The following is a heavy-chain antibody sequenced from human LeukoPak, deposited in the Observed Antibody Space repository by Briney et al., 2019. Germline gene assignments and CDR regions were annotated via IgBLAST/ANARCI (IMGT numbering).Heavy chain of an antibody. V-gene: IGHV4-34*01. Sequence: PSQTLSPTCAVYGGSFSGYSWGWIRQPPGKGLEWIGEINHIVSTNYNPSLKSRVSISVDTSKNQFSLKLSSVTAADTAVYYCASLMTTVTYDVFDIWGQGTIVTVSS. CDR2: INHIVST. CDR3: ASLMTTVTYDVFDI. CDR1: GGSFSGYS. J-gene: IGHJ3*02. D-gene: IGHD4-17*01.